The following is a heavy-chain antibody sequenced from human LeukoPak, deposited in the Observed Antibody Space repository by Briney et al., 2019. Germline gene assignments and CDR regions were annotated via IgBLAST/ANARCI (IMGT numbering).Heavy chain of an antibody. J-gene: IGHJ4*02. V-gene: IGHV4-39*07. CDR1: GGSISSSSYY. D-gene: IGHD5-24*01. CDR2: IYYSGST. CDR3: ARVLDGYKFDY. Sequence: NASETLSLTCTVSGGSISSSSYYWGWIRQPPGKGLEWIGSIYYSGSTYYNPSLKSRVTISVDTSKNQFSLKLSSVTAADTAVYYCARVLDGYKFDYWGQGTLVTVSS.